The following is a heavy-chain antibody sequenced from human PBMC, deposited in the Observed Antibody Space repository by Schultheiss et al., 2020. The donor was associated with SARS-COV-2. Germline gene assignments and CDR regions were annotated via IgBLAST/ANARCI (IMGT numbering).Heavy chain of an antibody. Sequence: ASVKVSCKASGGTFSSYAISWVRQAPGQGLEWMGWMNPNSGNTGYAQKFQGRVTITRNTSISTAYMELSSLRSEDTAVYYCARAEAAGYSSSWIWFDPWGQGTLVTVSS. CDR1: GGTFSSYA. CDR3: ARAEAAGYSSSWIWFDP. V-gene: IGHV1-8*03. CDR2: MNPNSGNT. J-gene: IGHJ5*02. D-gene: IGHD6-13*01.